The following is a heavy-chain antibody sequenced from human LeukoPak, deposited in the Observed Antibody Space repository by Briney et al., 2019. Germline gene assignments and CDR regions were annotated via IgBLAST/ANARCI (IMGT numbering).Heavy chain of an antibody. Sequence: ASVKVSCKASGYTFTSYGISWVRQAPGQGLEWMGWISAYNGNTNYAQKLQDRVTMTTDTSTSTAYMELRSLRSDDTAVYYCARHISCSGGSCHVRGAFDIWGQGTMVTVSS. CDR2: ISAYNGNT. CDR3: ARHISCSGGSCHVRGAFDI. J-gene: IGHJ3*02. CDR1: GYTFTSYG. V-gene: IGHV1-18*01. D-gene: IGHD2-15*01.